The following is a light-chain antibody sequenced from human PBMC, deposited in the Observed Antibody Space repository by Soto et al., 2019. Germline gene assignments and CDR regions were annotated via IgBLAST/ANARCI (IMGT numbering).Light chain of an antibody. CDR3: QQYGSLTCT. Sequence: EIVLTQSPGTLSLSPGERATLSCRASQSVSSSYLAWYQQKPGQAPRLLIYGASSRATGIPDRFSGSGSGTDFTLTISRLEPDDFAAYYCQQYGSLTCTFGPGTKVDIK. CDR1: QSVSSSY. CDR2: GAS. J-gene: IGKJ3*01. V-gene: IGKV3-20*01.